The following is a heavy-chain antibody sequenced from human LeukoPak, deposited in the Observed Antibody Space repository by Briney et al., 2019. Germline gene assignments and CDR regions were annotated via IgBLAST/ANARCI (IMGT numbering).Heavy chain of an antibody. Sequence: PSETLSLTCTVSGGSVGSGSYYWSWIRQPPGKGLEWIGYIYYSGSTNYNPSLKSRVTISVDTSKNQFSLKLSSVTAADTAVYYCARFNHICSGGSCYFDYWGQGTLVTVSS. CDR3: ARFNHICSGGSCYFDY. J-gene: IGHJ4*02. CDR1: GGSVGSGSYY. CDR2: IYYSGST. V-gene: IGHV4-61*01. D-gene: IGHD2-15*01.